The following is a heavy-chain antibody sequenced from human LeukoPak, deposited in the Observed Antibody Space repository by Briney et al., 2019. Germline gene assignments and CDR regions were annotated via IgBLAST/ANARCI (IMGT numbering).Heavy chain of an antibody. J-gene: IGHJ6*02. V-gene: IGHV4-59*12. CDR2: IYHSGST. D-gene: IGHD1-14*01. Sequence: SETLSLTCTVSGGSISSYYWSWIRQPPGKGLEWIGYIYHSGSTYYNPSLKSRVTISVDRSKNQFSLKLSSVTAADTAVYYCARGRKKTTSYGMDVWGQGTTVTVSS. CDR1: GGSISSYY. CDR3: ARGRKKTTSYGMDV.